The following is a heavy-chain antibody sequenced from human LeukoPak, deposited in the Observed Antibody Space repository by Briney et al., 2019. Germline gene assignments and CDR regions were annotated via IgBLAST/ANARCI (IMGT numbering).Heavy chain of an antibody. CDR2: ISSNGGST. Sequence: GGSLRLSCSASGFTFSSYAMHWVRQAPGKGLEYVSAISSNGGSTYYADSVKGRFTISRDNSKNTLYLQMSSPRAEDTAVYYCVKDPSDCSSTSCLYYFDYWGQGTLVTVSS. V-gene: IGHV3-64D*06. J-gene: IGHJ4*02. CDR1: GFTFSSYA. D-gene: IGHD2-2*01. CDR3: VKDPSDCSSTSCLYYFDY.